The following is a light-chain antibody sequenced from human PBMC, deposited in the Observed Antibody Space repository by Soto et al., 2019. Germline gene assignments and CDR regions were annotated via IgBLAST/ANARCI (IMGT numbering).Light chain of an antibody. CDR3: SSYTSSSTLEVV. CDR1: SSDVGVYNY. V-gene: IGLV2-14*01. J-gene: IGLJ2*01. CDR2: DVS. Sequence: QSVLTQPASVSGSPGQSITISCTGTSSDVGVYNYVSWYQQHPGKAPKLMIYDVSNRPSGVSNRFSGSKSGNTASLTISGLQAEDEADYYCSSYTSSSTLEVVFGGGTKLTVL.